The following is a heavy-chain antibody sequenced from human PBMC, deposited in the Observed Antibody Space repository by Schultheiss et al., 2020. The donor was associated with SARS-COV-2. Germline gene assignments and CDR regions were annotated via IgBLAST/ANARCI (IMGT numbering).Heavy chain of an antibody. CDR2: IYYSGST. J-gene: IGHJ6*02. Sequence: SETLSLTCTVSGGSISSGGYYWSWIRQHPGKGLEWIGYIYYSGSTNYNPSLKSRVTISVDKSKNQFSLKLSSVTAADTAVYYCARRAGYSSGWLSTDYNGLDVWGQGTTVTVSS. V-gene: IGHV4-61*05. CDR3: ARRAGYSSGWLSTDYNGLDV. D-gene: IGHD6-19*01. CDR1: GGSISSGGYY.